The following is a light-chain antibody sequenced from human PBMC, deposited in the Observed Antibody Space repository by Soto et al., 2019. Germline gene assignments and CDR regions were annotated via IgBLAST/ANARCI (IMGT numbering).Light chain of an antibody. V-gene: IGLV2-14*03. CDR1: RRDVGGYNS. CDR2: DVS. J-gene: IGLJ1*01. CDR3: SSYTTSNTRQIV. Sequence: QSVLNQPASVYGSHGQSITISCTGSRRDVGGYNSASWYQHHPGKAPKLMIFDVSNRPSGVSNRFSGSKSGNTASLTISGLQPEDEADYYCSSYTTSNTRQIVFGTGTKVTVL.